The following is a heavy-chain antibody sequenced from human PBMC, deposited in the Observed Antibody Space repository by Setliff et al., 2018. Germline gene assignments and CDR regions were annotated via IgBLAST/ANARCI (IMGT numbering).Heavy chain of an antibody. D-gene: IGHD2-15*01. CDR1: GDSISRSTYY. CDR2: IHYSGST. CDR3: PSTRYGLGGRTY. V-gene: IGHV4-61*05. Sequence: SETLSLTCTLSGDSISRSTYYWVWIRQSPGKRLDWIGFIHYSGSTNYNPSLKSRVTISLDTPKNQFSLRLSSVTAAETAVYYCPSTRYGLGGRTYWGQGTLVTVSS. J-gene: IGHJ4*02.